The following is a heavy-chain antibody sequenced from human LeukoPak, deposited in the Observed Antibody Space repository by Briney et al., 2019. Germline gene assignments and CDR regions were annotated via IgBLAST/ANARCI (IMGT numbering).Heavy chain of an antibody. J-gene: IGHJ4*02. Sequence: SETLSLTCTVSGGSISSYYWNWIRQSPGKGREGSGSIHPSWMVYNNPSLERRVTMSRDKSKNQFYLNMNSVTAADTAVYFCSRGLDSRKLGYWGQGILVTVSS. V-gene: IGHV4-4*07. CDR2: IHPSWMV. D-gene: IGHD3-22*01. CDR3: SRGLDSRKLGY. CDR1: GGSISSYY.